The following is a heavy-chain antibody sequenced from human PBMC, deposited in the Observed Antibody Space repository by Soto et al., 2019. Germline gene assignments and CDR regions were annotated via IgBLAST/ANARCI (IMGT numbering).Heavy chain of an antibody. Sequence: KSSETLSLTCAVSGDSISGSQWWSWVRLPPGKGLEWIGEISHTGTTNYNPSLKSRVTMSVDKPKNQFSLNLTSVTAADTAVYYCAREHITIFGVVIIPNNWFDPWGQGTLVTVPQ. CDR3: AREHITIFGVVIIPNNWFDP. CDR1: GDSISGSQW. J-gene: IGHJ5*02. D-gene: IGHD3-3*01. CDR2: ISHTGTT. V-gene: IGHV4-4*02.